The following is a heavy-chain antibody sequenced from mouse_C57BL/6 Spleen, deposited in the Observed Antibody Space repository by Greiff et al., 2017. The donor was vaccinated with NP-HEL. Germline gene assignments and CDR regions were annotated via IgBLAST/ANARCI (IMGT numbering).Heavy chain of an antibody. Sequence: VQLKESGPGLVKPSQSLSLTCSVTGYSITSGYYWNWIRQFPGNKLEWMGYISYDGSNNYNPSLKNRISITRDTSKNQFFLKLNSVTTEDTATYYCAVYYYGSSSLYYAMDYWGQGTSVTVSS. CDR1: GYSITSGYY. D-gene: IGHD1-1*01. CDR2: ISYDGSN. CDR3: AVYYYGSSSLYYAMDY. J-gene: IGHJ4*01. V-gene: IGHV3-6*01.